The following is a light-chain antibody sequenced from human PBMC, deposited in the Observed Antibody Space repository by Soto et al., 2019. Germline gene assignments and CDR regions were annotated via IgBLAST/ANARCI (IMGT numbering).Light chain of an antibody. Sequence: ETLLAQYRATLCWSGGESRSLCCPDSQSVSRNNLVWYQQRPGQPPRLLIYGASSRATGIPDRFSVSGSGTDMSFTCSILEPEDSPVYYFQQHGDAPIAFGQGTRLEIK. CDR1: QSVSRNN. CDR3: QQHGDAPIA. V-gene: IGKV3-20*01. J-gene: IGKJ5*01. CDR2: GAS.